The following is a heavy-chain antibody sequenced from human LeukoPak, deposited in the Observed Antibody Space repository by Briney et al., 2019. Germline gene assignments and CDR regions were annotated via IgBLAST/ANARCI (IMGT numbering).Heavy chain of an antibody. CDR1: GGTFSSYA. CDR2: IIPIFGTA. D-gene: IGHD6-19*01. J-gene: IGHJ4*02. V-gene: IGHV1-69*01. CDR3: ARDIAVAGTFDY. Sequence: SVKVSCKASGGTFSSYAISWVRQAPGQGLEWMGGIIPIFGTANYAQKFQGRVTITADESTSTAYMELSSLRSDDTAVYYCARDIAVAGTFDYWGQGTLVTVSS.